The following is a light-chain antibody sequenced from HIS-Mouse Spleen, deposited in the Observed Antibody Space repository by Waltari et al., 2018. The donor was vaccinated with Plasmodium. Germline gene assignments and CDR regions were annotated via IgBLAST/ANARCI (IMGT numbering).Light chain of an antibody. V-gene: IGKV3-11*01. CDR3: QQRSNWPPLT. CDR2: DAS. J-gene: IGKJ4*01. CDR1: QSVSSY. Sequence: EIVLTQSPATLSLSPGERATLSCRASQSVSSYLAWYQQKPGQAPRLPIDDASNRATGIPARFSGSGSGTDFTLTISSLEPEDFAVYYCQQRSNWPPLTFGGGTKVEIK.